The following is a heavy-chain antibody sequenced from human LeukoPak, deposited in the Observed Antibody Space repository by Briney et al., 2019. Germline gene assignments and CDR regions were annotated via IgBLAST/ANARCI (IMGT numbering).Heavy chain of an antibody. CDR3: ARHRFPAAATDY. J-gene: IGHJ4*02. D-gene: IGHD6-13*01. Sequence: SETLSLTCTVSGGSISSYYWSWIRQPPGKGLGWIGYIYYSGSTNYNPSLKSRVTISVDTSKNQFSLKLSSVTAADTAVYYCARHRFPAAATDYWGQGTLVTVSS. CDR2: IYYSGST. V-gene: IGHV4-59*08. CDR1: GGSISSYY.